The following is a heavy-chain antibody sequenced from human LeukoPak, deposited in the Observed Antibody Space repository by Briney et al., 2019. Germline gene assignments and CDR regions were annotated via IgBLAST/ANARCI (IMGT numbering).Heavy chain of an antibody. D-gene: IGHD4-17*01. J-gene: IGHJ4*02. Sequence: GASVKVSCKASGGTFSSYAISWVRQAPGQGLEWMGRIIPIFGMANFAQKFQGRVTITADKSTSTAYMELSSLRSEDTAVYYCARTLGDYPDYWGQGTLVTISS. CDR2: IIPIFGMA. CDR3: ARTLGDYPDY. CDR1: GGTFSSYA. V-gene: IGHV1-69*04.